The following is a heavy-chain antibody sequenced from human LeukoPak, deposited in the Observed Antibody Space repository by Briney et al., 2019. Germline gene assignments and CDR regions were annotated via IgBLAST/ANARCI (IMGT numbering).Heavy chain of an antibody. CDR1: GFTFSSCS. J-gene: IGHJ3*02. CDR3: AREERDLGFGDDAFDI. V-gene: IGHV3-21*01. CDR2: ISSSSSYI. D-gene: IGHD3-10*01. Sequence: PGGSLRLSCAASGFTFSSCSMNWVRQAPGKGLEWVSSISSSSSYIYYADSVKGRFTISRDNAKNSLYLQMNSLRAEDTAVYYCAREERDLGFGDDAFDIWGQGTMVTVSS.